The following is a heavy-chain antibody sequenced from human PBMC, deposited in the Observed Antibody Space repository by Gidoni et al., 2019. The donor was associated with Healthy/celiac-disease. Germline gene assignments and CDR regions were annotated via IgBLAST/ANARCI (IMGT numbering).Heavy chain of an antibody. Sequence: QVQLQQWGAGLLKPSETLSLTCAVYGGSFSGYYWSWIRQPPGKGLEGIGEINHSGSTNYNPSLKSRVTISVDTSKNQFSLKLSSVTAADTAVYYCARGLAAAGIYYYYGMDVWGQGTTVTVSS. D-gene: IGHD6-13*01. CDR1: GGSFSGYY. CDR3: ARGLAAAGIYYYYGMDV. J-gene: IGHJ6*02. V-gene: IGHV4-34*01. CDR2: INHSGST.